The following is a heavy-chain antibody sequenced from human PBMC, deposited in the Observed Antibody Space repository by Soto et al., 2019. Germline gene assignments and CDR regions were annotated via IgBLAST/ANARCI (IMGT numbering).Heavy chain of an antibody. V-gene: IGHV3-30*04. CDR3: ASAGTYYYDSSGSFSHYYGMDI. J-gene: IGHJ6*02. Sequence: PGGSLRLSCAASGFTFSNHAMSWVRQAPGKGLEWVSVISDNGSNKYYADSVKGRFTISRDNSKNTLYLQMNSLTAEDTAVYYCASAGTYYYDSSGSFSHYYGMDIWGQGTTVTVSS. D-gene: IGHD3-22*01. CDR2: ISDNGSNK. CDR1: GFTFSNHA.